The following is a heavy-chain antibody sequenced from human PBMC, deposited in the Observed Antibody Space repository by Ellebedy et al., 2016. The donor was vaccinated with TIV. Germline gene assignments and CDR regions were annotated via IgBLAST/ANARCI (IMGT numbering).Heavy chain of an antibody. CDR3: ARLGAGKNFWSGHSNYYYGMDV. V-gene: IGHV4-39*01. D-gene: IGHD3-3*01. CDR1: GGSISSSSYY. Sequence: MPSETLSLTCTVSGGSISSSSYYWGWIRQPPGKGLEWIGSIYYSGSTYYNPSLKSRVTISVDTSKNQFSLKLSSVTAADTAVYYCARLGAGKNFWSGHSNYYYGMDVWGQGTTVTVSS. CDR2: IYYSGST. J-gene: IGHJ6*02.